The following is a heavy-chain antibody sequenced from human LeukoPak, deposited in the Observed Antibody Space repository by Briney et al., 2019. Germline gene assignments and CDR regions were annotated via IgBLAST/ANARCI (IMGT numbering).Heavy chain of an antibody. J-gene: IGHJ4*02. CDR2: ISYDGSNK. D-gene: IGHD5-18*01. CDR3: AKEGQVTESDY. Sequence: PGGSLRLSCAASGFTFSSYDMHWVRQAPGKGLEWVAVISYDGSNKYYADSVKGRFTISRDNSKNTLSLQMNSLRAEDTAVYYCAKEGQVTESDYWGQGTLVTVSS. CDR1: GFTFSSYD. V-gene: IGHV3-30*18.